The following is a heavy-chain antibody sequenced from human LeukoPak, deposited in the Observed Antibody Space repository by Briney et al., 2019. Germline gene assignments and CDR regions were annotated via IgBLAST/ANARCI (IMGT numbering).Heavy chain of an antibody. V-gene: IGHV3-23*01. Sequence: TGGSLRLSCAASGFTFSSYAMSWVRQAPGKGLEWVSAISGSGGSTYYADSVKGRFTISRDNSKNTLYLQMNSLRAEDTAVYYCANGRDSSGWYYYYYGMDVWGQGTTVTVSS. CDR1: GFTFSSYA. D-gene: IGHD6-19*01. J-gene: IGHJ6*02. CDR2: ISGSGGST. CDR3: ANGRDSSGWYYYYYGMDV.